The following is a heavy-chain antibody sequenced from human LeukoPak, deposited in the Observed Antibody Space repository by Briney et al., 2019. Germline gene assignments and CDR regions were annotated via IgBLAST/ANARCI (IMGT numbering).Heavy chain of an antibody. Sequence: GGSLRLSCVASGFTFTTHSMNWVRQAPGKGPEWVASINSGSSYISYTDSVKDRFTISRDNTEKSIYLQMNYLRVEDTALYYCVRASGAAALDFWGQGTLVTVTS. V-gene: IGHV3-21*01. CDR3: VRASGAAALDF. J-gene: IGHJ4*02. CDR2: INSGSSYI. D-gene: IGHD6-13*01. CDR1: GFTFTTHS.